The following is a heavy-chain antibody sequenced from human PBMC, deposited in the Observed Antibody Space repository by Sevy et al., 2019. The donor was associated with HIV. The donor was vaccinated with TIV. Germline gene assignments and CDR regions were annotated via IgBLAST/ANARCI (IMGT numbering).Heavy chain of an antibody. CDR2: ISSSGGST. V-gene: IGHV3-23*01. J-gene: IGHJ1*01. CDR1: GFTFSAYA. CDR3: ATLRGGLYGSGYFQN. Sequence: GGSLRLSCAASGFTFSAYAMSWVRQAPGKGLEWVSCISSSGGSTYYADSVKGRFSISRDTSKITLYLQMNSLRAEDTAVYYCATLRGGLYGSGYFQNWGQGTQVTVSS. D-gene: IGHD3-10*01.